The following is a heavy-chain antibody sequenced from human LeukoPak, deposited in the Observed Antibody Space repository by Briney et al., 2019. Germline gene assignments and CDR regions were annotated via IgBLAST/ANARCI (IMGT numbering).Heavy chain of an antibody. Sequence: GGSLRLSCATSEFTFGSYAMTWVRQAPGKGLEWVSGITGVGGNTYYADSVKGRFTISRDNSKNTLYLQMNSLRAEDTAAYYCAKRGAMIVVVHYYYGMDVWGQGTTVTVSS. V-gene: IGHV3-23*01. D-gene: IGHD3-22*01. J-gene: IGHJ6*02. CDR2: ITGVGGNT. CDR1: EFTFGSYA. CDR3: AKRGAMIVVVHYYYGMDV.